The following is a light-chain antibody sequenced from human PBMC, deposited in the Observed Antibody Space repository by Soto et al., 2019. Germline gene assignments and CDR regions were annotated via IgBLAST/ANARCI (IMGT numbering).Light chain of an antibody. CDR1: QSVSSRH. CDR2: DAS. CDR3: QQYGSSPFT. V-gene: IGKV3-20*01. J-gene: IGKJ2*01. Sequence: EIVLTQSPVTLSLSPGERATLSCRASQSVSSRHLAWYQQKPGQAPRLLICDASSRATGIPDRFSGSGSGTDFTLTVSRLEPEDFAVYYCQQYGSSPFTFGQGTKLEIK.